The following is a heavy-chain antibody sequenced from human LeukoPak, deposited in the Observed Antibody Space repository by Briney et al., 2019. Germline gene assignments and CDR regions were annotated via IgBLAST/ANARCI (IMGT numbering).Heavy chain of an antibody. D-gene: IGHD5-18*01. Sequence: ASVKVSCKASGYTFTSYYMHWVRQAPGQGLEWMGIINPSGGSTSYAQKFQGRVTMIRDTSTSTVYMELSSLRSEDTAVYYCAVGDTVMVPFDYWGQGTLVTVSS. V-gene: IGHV1-46*01. CDR2: INPSGGST. J-gene: IGHJ4*02. CDR3: AVGDTVMVPFDY. CDR1: GYTFTSYY.